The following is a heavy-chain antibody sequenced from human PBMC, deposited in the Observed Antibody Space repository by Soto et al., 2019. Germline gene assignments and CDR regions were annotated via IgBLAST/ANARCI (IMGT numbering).Heavy chain of an antibody. CDR3: ATTNCSHHDFEP. Sequence: QVRLQQWGTGLLKSSETLSLTCAVYGGSFSGYYWSWLRQPPGKGLEWVGEINHSGSPNYNPSLMSRLTISVDTSKNQFSLKMTSLTAADTAVYYCATTNCSHHDFEPRGQGTLVTVSS. D-gene: IGHD1-1*01. CDR2: INHSGSP. V-gene: IGHV4-34*01. CDR1: GGSFSGYY. J-gene: IGHJ5*02.